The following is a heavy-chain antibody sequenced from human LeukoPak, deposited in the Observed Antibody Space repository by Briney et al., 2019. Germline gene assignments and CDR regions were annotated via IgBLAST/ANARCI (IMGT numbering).Heavy chain of an antibody. Sequence: GESLKISCKGSGYSFTSYWIGWVRQMPGKGLGWMGIIYPGDFDTRYSPSFQGQVTISADKSISTAYLQWSSLKASDTAMYYCARHTVGATMGVDYWGQGTLVTVSS. D-gene: IGHD1-26*01. CDR2: IYPGDFDT. CDR3: ARHTVGATMGVDY. J-gene: IGHJ4*02. CDR1: GYSFTSYW. V-gene: IGHV5-51*01.